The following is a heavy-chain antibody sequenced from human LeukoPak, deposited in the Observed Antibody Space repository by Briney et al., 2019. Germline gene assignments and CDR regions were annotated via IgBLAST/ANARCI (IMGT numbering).Heavy chain of an antibody. V-gene: IGHV1-18*01. CDR3: ARGSGGGEPNEY. CDR1: GYTFTSYT. Sequence: ASVKVSCKASGYTFTSYTITWLRQAPGQGPEWVSWFSTYNGNKNCAQKFQGSVTITADTSTSTAYMELKNMEADDTAVYYCARGSGGGEPNEYWGQGTLVTVSS. CDR2: FSTYNGNK. D-gene: IGHD2-21*01. J-gene: IGHJ4*02.